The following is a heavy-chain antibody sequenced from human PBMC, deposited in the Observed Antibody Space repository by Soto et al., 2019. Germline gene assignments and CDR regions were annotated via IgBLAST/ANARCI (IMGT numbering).Heavy chain of an antibody. CDR1: GFTFSSYD. CDR3: ARTHFPIYSSGWYDY. J-gene: IGHJ4*02. Sequence: GGSLRLSCAASGFTFSSYDMHWVRQATGKGLEWVSAIGTAGDTYYPGSVKGRFTISRENAKNSLYLQMNSLRAEDTAVYYCARTHFPIYSSGWYDYWGQGTLVTVSS. D-gene: IGHD6-19*01. CDR2: IGTAGDT. V-gene: IGHV3-13*01.